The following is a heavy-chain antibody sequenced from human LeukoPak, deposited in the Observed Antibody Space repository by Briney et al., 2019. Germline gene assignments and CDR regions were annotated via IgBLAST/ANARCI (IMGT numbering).Heavy chain of an antibody. V-gene: IGHV3-30*04. Sequence: AGGSLRLSCAASGFTFSSYVMHWVRQAPGKGLEWVAVISYDVSNKYYADSVKGRFTISRDNSKNTLYLQMNSLRAEDTAVYYCARESWDYYGSGMIGIFDYWGQGTLVTVSS. D-gene: IGHD3-10*01. J-gene: IGHJ4*02. CDR3: ARESWDYYGSGMIGIFDY. CDR2: ISYDVSNK. CDR1: GFTFSSYV.